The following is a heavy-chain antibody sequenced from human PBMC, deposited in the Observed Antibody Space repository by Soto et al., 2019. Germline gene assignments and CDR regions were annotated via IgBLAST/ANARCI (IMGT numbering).Heavy chain of an antibody. V-gene: IGHV1-69*13. CDR3: AREGDMATISAFDI. CDR1: GGTFSSYS. J-gene: IGHJ3*02. CDR2: IIPIFGTA. Sequence: SVKVSCKASGGTFSSYSISWVRQAPGQGLEWMGGIIPIFGTANYAQKFQGRVTITADESTSTAYMELSSLRSEDTAVYYCAREGDMATISAFDIWGQGTMVTVSS. D-gene: IGHD5-12*01.